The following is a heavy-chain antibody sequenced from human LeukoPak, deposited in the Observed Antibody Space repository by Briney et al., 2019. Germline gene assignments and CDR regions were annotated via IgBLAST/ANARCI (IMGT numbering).Heavy chain of an antibody. J-gene: IGHJ5*02. CDR3: ARVGCSSTSCSWFDP. D-gene: IGHD2-2*01. CDR2: INHSGST. Sequence: PSETLSLTCAVYGGSFSGYYWSWIRQPPGKGLEWIGEINHSGSTNYNPSLKSRVTISVDTSKNQFSLKLSSVTAADTAVYYCARVGCSSTSCSWFDPWGQGTLVTVSS. CDR1: GGSFSGYY. V-gene: IGHV4-34*01.